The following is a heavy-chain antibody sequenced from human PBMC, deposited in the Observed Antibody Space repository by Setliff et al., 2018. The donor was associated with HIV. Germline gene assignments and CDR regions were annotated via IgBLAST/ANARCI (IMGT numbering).Heavy chain of an antibody. CDR2: INEDGNEK. V-gene: IGHV3-7*03. CDR3: AKESGLYSNYKYYYYMDV. Sequence: GGSLRLSCAASGFAFTGFWMSWARQAPGKGLEWVAKINEDGNEKYYEGSVKGRFTISRNNAKNSLYLQMNSLRGDDTAVYYCAKESGLYSNYKYYYYMDVWGKGTTVTVSS. J-gene: IGHJ6*03. D-gene: IGHD4-4*01. CDR1: GFAFTGFW.